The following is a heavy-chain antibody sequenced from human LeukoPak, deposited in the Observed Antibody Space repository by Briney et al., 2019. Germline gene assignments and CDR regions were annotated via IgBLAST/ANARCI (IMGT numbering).Heavy chain of an antibody. CDR1: GGSISSYY. J-gene: IGHJ6*03. CDR2: IYTSGST. CDR3: ARLVRGGYGAYYYYMDV. Sequence: SETLSLXCTVSGGSISSYYWSWIRQPAGKGLEWIGRIYTSGSTNYNPSLKSRVTMSVDTSKNQFSLKLSSVTAADTAVYYCARLVRGGYGAYYYYMDVWGKGTTVTVSS. D-gene: IGHD3-10*01. V-gene: IGHV4-4*07.